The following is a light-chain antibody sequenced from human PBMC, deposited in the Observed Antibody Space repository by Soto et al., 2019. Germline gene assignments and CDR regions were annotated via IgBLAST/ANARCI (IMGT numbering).Light chain of an antibody. CDR2: AAS. V-gene: IGKV1-39*01. CDR1: QSISNY. CDR3: QQSYGTPIT. J-gene: IGKJ5*01. Sequence: DIQMTQSPFSLSAPVGDRVTITCLASQSISNYLNWYQQKQGKAPKLLIYAASTLQSGVPSRFSGSGSGTDFTLTISSLQPEDSATYYCQQSYGTPITFGQGTRLEI.